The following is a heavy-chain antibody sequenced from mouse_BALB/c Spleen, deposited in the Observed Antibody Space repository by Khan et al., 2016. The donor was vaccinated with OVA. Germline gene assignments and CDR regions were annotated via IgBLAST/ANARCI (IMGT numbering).Heavy chain of an antibody. J-gene: IGHJ2*01. CDR2: ISSGGSYT. V-gene: IGHV5-9-3*01. CDR3: ARSPGYYGSNYFDF. Sequence: EVELVESGGGLVKPGESLKISCAASGFTFSNYAMSWVRQTPAKRLEWVATISSGGSYTYYPASVKGRFTIYRANANNTLYLQMSSLRSEDTAMYDCARSPGYYGSNYFDFWGQGTTVTVSS. D-gene: IGHD1-1*01. CDR1: GFTFSNYA.